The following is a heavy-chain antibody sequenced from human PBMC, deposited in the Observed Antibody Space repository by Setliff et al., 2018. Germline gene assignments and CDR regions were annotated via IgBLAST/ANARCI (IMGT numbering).Heavy chain of an antibody. CDR2: VDPEDGET. J-gene: IGHJ4*02. CDR3: ATEYKLIVAAVIDY. CDR1: GYTFTDYY. Sequence: ASVKVSCKASGYTFTDYYMHWVQQAPGKGLEWMGRVDPEDGETIYAEKFQGRVTITADTSTDTAYMELSSLRSEDTAVYYCATEYKLIVAAVIDYWGQGTLVTVSS. V-gene: IGHV1-69-2*01. D-gene: IGHD6-13*01.